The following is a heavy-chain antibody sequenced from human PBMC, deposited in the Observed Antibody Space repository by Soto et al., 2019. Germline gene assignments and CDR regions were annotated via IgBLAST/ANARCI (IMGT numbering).Heavy chain of an antibody. V-gene: IGHV3-73*01. CDR1: GFTFRGSA. CDR3: TRRDDFRSSESPS. J-gene: IGHJ5*02. D-gene: IGHD2-15*01. Sequence: GSLRLSCAASGFTFRGSAIHWVRLASGKGLEWVGRIRSSANSFATAYGASVEGRLTISRDDSKNTAYLQMNSLKTEDTAVYYCTRRDDFRSSESPSCGPGTPVTLSS. CDR2: IRSSANSFAT.